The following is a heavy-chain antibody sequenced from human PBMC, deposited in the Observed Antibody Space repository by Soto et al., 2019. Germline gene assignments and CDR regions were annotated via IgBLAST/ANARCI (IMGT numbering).Heavy chain of an antibody. D-gene: IGHD3-10*01. CDR1: GYTFTGYY. CDR2: INPNSGGT. V-gene: IGHV1-2*02. J-gene: IGHJ6*02. Sequence: QVQLVQSGAEVKKPGASVKVSCKASGYTFTGYYMHWVRQAPGQGLEWMGWINPNSGGTNYAQKFQGRVTLTRDTSISTAYMELSRLRSDDTAVYYCASDTTLYGSGKYGMDVWGQGTTVTVSS. CDR3: ASDTTLYGSGKYGMDV.